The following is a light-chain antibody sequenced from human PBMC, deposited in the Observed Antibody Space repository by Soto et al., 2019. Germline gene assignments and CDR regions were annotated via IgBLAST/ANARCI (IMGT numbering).Light chain of an antibody. CDR1: QSISSW. Sequence: DIQMTQSPSTLSASVGDRVIITCRASQSISSWLAWYQQKPGKAPDLLIYRASTLKTGNPSRVSGSGSGTELTLTISNLQPDDFATYYCQQYDRPSWKFGPGTKVEIK. CDR3: QQYDRPSWK. J-gene: IGKJ1*01. V-gene: IGKV1-5*03. CDR2: RAS.